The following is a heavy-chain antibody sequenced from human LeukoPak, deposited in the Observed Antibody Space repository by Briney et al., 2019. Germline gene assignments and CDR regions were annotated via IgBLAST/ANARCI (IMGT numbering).Heavy chain of an antibody. D-gene: IGHD3-22*01. J-gene: IGHJ4*02. CDR2: INHWGST. Sequence: SETLYLTCAVNGGSFNGYFWTWIRQPPGKGLEWIGEINHWGSTNYNPSLKSRVTLSVDTSKKQFSLRLSSVTAADTAVYYCAGDSSGYVVYWAQGTLVTVSS. CDR1: GGSFNGYF. V-gene: IGHV4-34*01. CDR3: AGDSSGYVVY.